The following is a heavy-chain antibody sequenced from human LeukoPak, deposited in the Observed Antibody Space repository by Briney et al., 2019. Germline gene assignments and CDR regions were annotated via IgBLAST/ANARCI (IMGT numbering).Heavy chain of an antibody. CDR3: ARETSHYYDSSGYLDY. V-gene: IGHV1-18*01. D-gene: IGHD3-22*01. J-gene: IGHJ4*02. CDR2: ISAYNGNT. CDR1: GGTFSSYA. Sequence: ASVKVSCKASGGTFSSYAISWVRQAPGQGLEWMGWISAYNGNTNYAQKLQGRVTMTTDTSTSTAYMELRSLRSDDTAVYYCARETSHYYDSSGYLDYWGQGILVTVSS.